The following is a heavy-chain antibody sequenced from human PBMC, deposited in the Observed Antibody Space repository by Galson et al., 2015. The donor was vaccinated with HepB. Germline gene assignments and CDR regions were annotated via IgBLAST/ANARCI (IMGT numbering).Heavy chain of an antibody. D-gene: IGHD6-19*01. Sequence: SETLSLTCTVSGVSMSDYYWSWIRQPPGKGLEWIGRIYTSGSTIYNPSFRSRVTMSVDTSKSQFSLKLSSVTAADTAVYYCARDPSSGDYDPWGQGTLVTVSS. CDR2: IYTSGST. V-gene: IGHV4-4*07. J-gene: IGHJ5*02. CDR1: GVSMSDYY. CDR3: ARDPSSGDYDP.